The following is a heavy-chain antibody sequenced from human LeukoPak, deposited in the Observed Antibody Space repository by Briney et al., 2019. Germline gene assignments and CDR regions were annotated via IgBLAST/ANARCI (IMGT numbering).Heavy chain of an antibody. V-gene: IGHV3-74*01. D-gene: IGHD3-10*01. Sequence: GGSLRLSCAASGFTFSSYWMHWVRQAPGKGLVWVSRINSDGSSTSYADSVKGRFTISRDNAKNTLYLQMNSLRAEDTAVYYCASGMVMVRGVISDWGQGTLVTVSS. CDR2: INSDGSST. CDR1: GFTFSSYW. CDR3: ASGMVMVRGVISD. J-gene: IGHJ4*02.